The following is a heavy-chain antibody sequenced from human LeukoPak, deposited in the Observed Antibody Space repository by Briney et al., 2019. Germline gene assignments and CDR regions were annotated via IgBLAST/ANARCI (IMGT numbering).Heavy chain of an antibody. V-gene: IGHV3-23*01. D-gene: IGHD3-16*01. CDR2: ITSGDGSP. CDR1: GFTFGASA. CDR3: TKRGAYYVDY. J-gene: IGHJ4*02. Sequence: GGSLRLSCAASGFTFGASAMSWVRQTPEKGLEWVSTITSGDGSPYYADSVKGRFTISRDNSNNMLYLQMNSLRAEDTAVYYCTKRGAYYVDYWGRGIPVTVSS.